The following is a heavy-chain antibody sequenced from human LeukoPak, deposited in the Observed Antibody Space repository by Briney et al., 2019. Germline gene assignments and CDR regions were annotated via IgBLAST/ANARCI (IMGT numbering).Heavy chain of an antibody. CDR3: ARGAYTMVRGTGGGYFDY. CDR2: IYHSGST. J-gene: IGHJ4*02. V-gene: IGHV4-38-2*02. Sequence: SETLSLTCTVSGYSTSSGYYWGWIRPPPGKGLEWIGSIYHSGSTYYNPSLKSRVTISVDRSKNQFSLKLSSVTAADTAVYYCARGAYTMVRGTGGGYFDYWGQGTLVTVSS. CDR1: GYSTSSGYY. D-gene: IGHD3-10*01.